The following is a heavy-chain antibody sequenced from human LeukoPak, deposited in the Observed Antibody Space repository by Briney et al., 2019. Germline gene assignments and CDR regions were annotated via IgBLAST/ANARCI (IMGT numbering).Heavy chain of an antibody. Sequence: SETLSLTCTVSGYSITSGYDWGWIRQPPGKGLDWIGYIYYSGSTNYNPSLKSRVTISVDTSKNQFSLKLSSVTAADTAVYYCARAGGSSSWYVNWFDPWGQGTLVTVSS. CDR1: GYSITSGYD. CDR2: IYYSGST. V-gene: IGHV4-38-2*02. CDR3: ARAGGSSSWYVNWFDP. J-gene: IGHJ5*02. D-gene: IGHD6-13*01.